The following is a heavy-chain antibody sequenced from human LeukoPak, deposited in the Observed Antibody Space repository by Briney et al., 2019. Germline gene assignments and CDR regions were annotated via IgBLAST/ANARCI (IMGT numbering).Heavy chain of an antibody. CDR1: GLTFSNYA. CDR2: ISGSGDST. V-gene: IGHV3-23*01. J-gene: IGHJ4*02. D-gene: IGHD6-13*01. Sequence: GGSLRLSCAASGLTFSNYAMSWVRQAPGKGLEWVSTISGSGDSTYYPEFVKGRFTISRDNSKNTLYLQMNSLRAEDTAVYYCALQRTLWQQLLDYWGQGTLVTVSS. CDR3: ALQRTLWQQLLDY.